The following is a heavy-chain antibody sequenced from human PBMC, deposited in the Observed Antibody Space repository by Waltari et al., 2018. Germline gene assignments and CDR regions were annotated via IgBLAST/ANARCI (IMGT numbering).Heavy chain of an antibody. D-gene: IGHD4-17*01. Sequence: QVQLVQSEAEVMKPGASVKVSCKVSGNSITESPMHWVRQAPGKGLEWMGSCEPEDGEGTYAQGVLDRVTMTEDRSTNTAYMGLSSLRLEDTAVYYCATGGDYDEYALHYFRGLDVWGQGTTVIVAS. CDR3: ATGGDYDEYALHYFRGLDV. CDR2: CEPEDGEG. V-gene: IGHV1-24*01. CDR1: GNSITESP. J-gene: IGHJ6*02.